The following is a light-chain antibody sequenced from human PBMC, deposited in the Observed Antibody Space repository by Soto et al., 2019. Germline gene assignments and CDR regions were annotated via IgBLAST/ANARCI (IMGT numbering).Light chain of an antibody. CDR2: GAS. Sequence: EVVMAQSPATLSMSPGDRATLSCRASQSVDTNVAWYQQKPGQAPRLLVYGASTRATGIPVRFSGTGSGTDFTLTISSLQPDDFATYYCQQYNSYSPTFGQGTKVDIK. J-gene: IGKJ1*01. V-gene: IGKV3-15*01. CDR1: QSVDTN. CDR3: QQYNSYSPT.